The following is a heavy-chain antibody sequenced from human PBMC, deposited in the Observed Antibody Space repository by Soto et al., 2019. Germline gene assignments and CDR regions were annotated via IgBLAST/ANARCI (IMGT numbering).Heavy chain of an antibody. CDR2: ISYDGSNK. CDR1: GFTFSSYG. V-gene: IGHV3-30*18. CDR3: AKRVGAKPGAFDI. Sequence: QVQLVESGGGVVQPGRSLRLSCTASGFTFSSYGMHWVRQAPGKGLEWVAVISYDGSNKYYADSVKGRFTISRDNSKNTLYLQMNSLRAEDTAVYYCAKRVGAKPGAFDIWGQGTMVTVSS. D-gene: IGHD1-26*01. J-gene: IGHJ3*02.